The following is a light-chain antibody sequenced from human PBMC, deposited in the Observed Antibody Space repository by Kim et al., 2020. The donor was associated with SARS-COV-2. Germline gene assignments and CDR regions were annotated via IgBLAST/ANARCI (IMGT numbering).Light chain of an antibody. CDR2: GAS. V-gene: IGKV3-15*01. Sequence: SPGERATHSCTASQGVGNYLAWYQKKPGQPPRLLVYGASTRAPDISDRFSGSGSGTEFTLTISSLQSEDSALYYCQQYNNWPPLTFGGGTKVDIK. J-gene: IGKJ4*01. CDR3: QQYNNWPPLT. CDR1: QGVGNY.